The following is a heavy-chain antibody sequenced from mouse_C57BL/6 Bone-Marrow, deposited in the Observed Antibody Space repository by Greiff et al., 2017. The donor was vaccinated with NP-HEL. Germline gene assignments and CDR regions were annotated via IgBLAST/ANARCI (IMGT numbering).Heavy chain of an antibody. V-gene: IGHV5-6*01. CDR2: ISSGGSYT. J-gene: IGHJ4*01. CDR1: GFTFSSYG. D-gene: IGHD1-1*01. CDR3: ARHYYGSSYGSYAMDY. Sequence: EVQLVESGGDLVKPGGSLKLSCAASGFTFSSYGMSWVRQTPDKRLEWVATISSGGSYTYYPDSVKGRFTISRDNAKNTLYLQMSSLKSEDTAMYYCARHYYGSSYGSYAMDYWGQGTSVTVSS.